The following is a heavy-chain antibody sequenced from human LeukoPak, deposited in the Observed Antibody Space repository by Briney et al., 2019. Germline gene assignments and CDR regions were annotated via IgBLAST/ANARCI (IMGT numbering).Heavy chain of an antibody. Sequence: ASVKVSCKASGFIFSDYYMHWVRQAPGQGLEWMGWINLKSGGTRFAQKIQGRVTMTTDTSTSTAYMELRSLRSDDTAVYYCARGANHIIGDYWGQGTLVTVSS. CDR1: GFIFSDYY. CDR2: INLKSGGT. J-gene: IGHJ4*02. V-gene: IGHV1-2*02. D-gene: IGHD1-14*01. CDR3: ARGANHIIGDY.